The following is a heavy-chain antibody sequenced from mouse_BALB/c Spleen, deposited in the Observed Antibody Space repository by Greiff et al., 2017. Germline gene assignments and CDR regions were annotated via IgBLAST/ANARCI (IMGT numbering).Heavy chain of an antibody. CDR2: INPSTGYT. CDR1: GYTFTSYW. CDR3: AREELGECEY. J-gene: IGHJ2*01. V-gene: IGHV1-7*01. D-gene: IGHD4-1*01. Sequence: VQLQQSGAELAKPGASVKMSCKASGYTFTSYWMHWVKQRPGQGLEWIGYINPSTGYTEYNQKFKDKATLTADKSSSTAYMQLSSLTSEDSAVYYCAREELGECEYWGEGTTLTVSS.